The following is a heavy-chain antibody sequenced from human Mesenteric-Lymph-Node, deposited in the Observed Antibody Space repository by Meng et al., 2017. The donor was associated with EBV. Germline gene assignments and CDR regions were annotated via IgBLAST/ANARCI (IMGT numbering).Heavy chain of an antibody. J-gene: IGHJ5*02. D-gene: IGHD3/OR15-3a*01. CDR1: GGSISTTNYY. V-gene: IGHV4-39*01. Sequence: QVQLQEAGSRLVEPSETLSLTCTVSGGSISTTNYYWSWVRQPPGKGLEWLGGIYYSGITYYNPSLTSRVDLSVDTSKNRFSLKLFSLTTEDTAVYFCVRSRGWTQVEWFDPWGPGILVTVSS. CDR2: IYYSGIT. CDR3: VRSRGWTQVEWFDP.